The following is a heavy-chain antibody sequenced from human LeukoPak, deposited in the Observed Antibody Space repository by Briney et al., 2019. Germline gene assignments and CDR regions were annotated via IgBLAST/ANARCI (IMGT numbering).Heavy chain of an antibody. J-gene: IGHJ3*02. CDR3: AKEGAGNRLTDAFDI. CDR2: ISGSGGST. D-gene: IGHD1-14*01. Sequence: PGGSLRLSCAASGFTFSSYSMSWVRQAPGKALEWVSAISGSGGSTYYADSVKGRFTISRDNSKNTLYLQMNSLRAEDTAVYYCAKEGAGNRLTDAFDIWGQGTMVTVSS. V-gene: IGHV3-23*01. CDR1: GFTFSSYS.